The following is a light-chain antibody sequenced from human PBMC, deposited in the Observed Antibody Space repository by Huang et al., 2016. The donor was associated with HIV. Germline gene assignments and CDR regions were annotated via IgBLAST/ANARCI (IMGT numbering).Light chain of an antibody. V-gene: IGKV4-1*01. CDR2: WAT. Sequence: DIVMTQSPDSLAVSLGERATINCKSSQSILYSSNNKNYLAWYQQKPGQHPKLLIYWATTRESGVPDRLSGSGSGTDFTLTISSLQAEDVAVYCCQQYYNTPPTFGRGTKVEVK. CDR3: QQYYNTPPT. J-gene: IGKJ1*01. CDR1: QSILYSSNNKNY.